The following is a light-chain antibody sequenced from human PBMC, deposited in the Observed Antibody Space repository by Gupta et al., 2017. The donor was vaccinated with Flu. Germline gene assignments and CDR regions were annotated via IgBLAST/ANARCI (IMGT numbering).Light chain of an antibody. V-gene: IGLV3-1*01. CDR1: KLGNKY. Sequence: PGQTARITCSGDKLGNKYACWDQQKTGQDPVMVIYQNNKGTAGIPERFSGSNSGNTATLTISGTKARDEDDYYCQAWHSSTWVFGGGTKLTVL. CDR2: QNN. CDR3: QAWHSSTWV. J-gene: IGLJ3*02.